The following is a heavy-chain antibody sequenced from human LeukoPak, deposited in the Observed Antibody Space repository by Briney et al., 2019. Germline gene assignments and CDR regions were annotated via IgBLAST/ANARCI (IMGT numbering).Heavy chain of an antibody. D-gene: IGHD1-26*01. Sequence: GGSLRLSCAVSGFTFSNYGMSWVRQAPGKGLEWVSTISGSGGRTYYADSVKGRFTISRDNSKNTLYLQMNSLRAEDTAVYYCAKDDSGSYYPYYYYMDVWGKGTTVTISS. V-gene: IGHV3-23*01. CDR2: ISGSGGRT. CDR1: GFTFSNYG. J-gene: IGHJ6*03. CDR3: AKDDSGSYYPYYYYMDV.